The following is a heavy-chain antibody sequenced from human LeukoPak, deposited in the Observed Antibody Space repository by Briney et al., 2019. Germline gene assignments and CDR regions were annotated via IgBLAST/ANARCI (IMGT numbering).Heavy chain of an antibody. CDR2: IKQDGSDK. Sequence: GGSLRLSCAASGFRFSSYAMSWVRQAPGKGLEWVANIKQDGSDKYYVDSVKGRFTISRDNAKNSLYLQMNTLRAEDTAVYYCARGEGLGTTNGGYYFAYWGQGSLVIVSS. CDR1: GFRFSSYA. CDR3: ARGEGLGTTNGGYYFAY. V-gene: IGHV3-7*01. J-gene: IGHJ4*02. D-gene: IGHD1-26*01.